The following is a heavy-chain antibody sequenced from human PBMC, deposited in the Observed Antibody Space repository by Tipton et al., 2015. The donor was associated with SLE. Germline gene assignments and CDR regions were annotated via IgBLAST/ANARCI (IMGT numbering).Heavy chain of an antibody. V-gene: IGHV4-31*03. CDR3: ARDLRSGGYYYYYYMDV. J-gene: IGHJ6*03. Sequence: TLSLTCTVSGGSISGGDSYWTWIRHHPGKGLEWIGYIYYSGSTYYNPSLKSRLTISVDTSKNQFSLKLTSVTAADTAVYYCARDLRSGGYYYYYYMDVWGKGTTVTVSS. CDR1: GGSISGGDSY. D-gene: IGHD1-14*01. CDR2: IYYSGST.